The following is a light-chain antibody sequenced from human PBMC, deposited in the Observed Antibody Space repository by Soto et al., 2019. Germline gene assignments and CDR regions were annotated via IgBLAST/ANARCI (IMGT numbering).Light chain of an antibody. CDR3: QQRSNWWT. CDR1: QSISIN. J-gene: IGKJ1*01. CDR2: AAS. Sequence: EIVMTQSPATVSVSPGERAILSCRASQSISINLAWYQQKPGQAPRLLIYAASNRATGVPARFSGSGSGTDFTLTIGSLEPEDFAVYYCQQRSNWWTFGQGTKVDIK. V-gene: IGKV3-11*01.